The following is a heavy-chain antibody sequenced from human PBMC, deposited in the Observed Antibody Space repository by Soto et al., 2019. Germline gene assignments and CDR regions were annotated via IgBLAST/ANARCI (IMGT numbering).Heavy chain of an antibody. D-gene: IGHD5-18*01. J-gene: IGHJ5*02. CDR3: ARDSLSGYRYGYENWFDP. Sequence: SVKVSCKASVYTFTSYGISWVRQAPGQGLEWMGWISAYNGNTNYAQKLQGRVTMTTDTSTSTAYMELRSLRSDDTAVYYCARDSLSGYRYGYENWFDPWGQGTLVTASS. CDR1: VYTFTSYG. CDR2: ISAYNGNT. V-gene: IGHV1-18*01.